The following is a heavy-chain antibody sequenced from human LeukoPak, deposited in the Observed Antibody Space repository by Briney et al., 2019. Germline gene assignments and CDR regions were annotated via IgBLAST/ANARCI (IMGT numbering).Heavy chain of an antibody. Sequence: SETLSLTCTVSGGSISSYYWSWIRQPAGKGLEWIGRIYTSGSTNYNPSLKSRVTMSVDTSKNQFSLKLSSVTAADTAVYYCARTQRGYSYGLGLYYFDYWGQGTLVTVSS. V-gene: IGHV4-4*07. J-gene: IGHJ4*02. CDR1: GGSISSYY. CDR2: IYTSGST. CDR3: ARTQRGYSYGLGLYYFDY. D-gene: IGHD5-18*01.